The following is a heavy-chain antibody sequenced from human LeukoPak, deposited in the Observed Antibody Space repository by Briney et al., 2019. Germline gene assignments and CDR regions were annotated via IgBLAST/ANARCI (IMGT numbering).Heavy chain of an antibody. J-gene: IGHJ4*02. CDR2: IIPILGIA. CDR1: GGTFSSYA. Sequence: SVKVSCKASGGTFSSYAISRVRQAPGQGLEWMGRIIPILGIANYAQKFQGRVTITADKSTSTAYMELSSLRSEDTAVYYCARGANWNDDYWGQGTLVTVSS. V-gene: IGHV1-69*04. CDR3: ARGANWNDDY. D-gene: IGHD1-20*01.